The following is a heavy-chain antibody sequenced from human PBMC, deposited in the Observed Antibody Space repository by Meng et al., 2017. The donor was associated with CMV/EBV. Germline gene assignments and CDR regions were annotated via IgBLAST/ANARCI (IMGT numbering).Heavy chain of an antibody. V-gene: IGHV3-11*04. CDR1: GFTFSDYY. Sequence: GESLKISCAASGFTFSDYYMSWIRQAPGKGLEWVSYISSSGSTIYYADSVKGRFTISRDNAKNSLYLQMNSLRAEDTAVYYCASWIDDSSGHFDYWGQGTLVTAPQ. CDR3: ASWIDDSSGHFDY. CDR2: ISSSGSTI. J-gene: IGHJ4*02. D-gene: IGHD3-22*01.